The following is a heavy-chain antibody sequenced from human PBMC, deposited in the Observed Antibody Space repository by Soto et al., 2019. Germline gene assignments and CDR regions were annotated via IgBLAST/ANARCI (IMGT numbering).Heavy chain of an antibody. D-gene: IGHD6-19*01. CDR3: ARAGYSSGWAAGFDP. CDR2: IYHSGST. Sequence: SETLSLTCAVSSGSISSSNWWSWVRQPPGKGLEWIGEIYHSGSTNYNPSLKSRVTISVDKSKNQFSLKLSSVTAADTAVYYCARAGYSSGWAAGFDPWGQGTLVTVSS. J-gene: IGHJ5*02. V-gene: IGHV4-4*02. CDR1: SGSISSSNW.